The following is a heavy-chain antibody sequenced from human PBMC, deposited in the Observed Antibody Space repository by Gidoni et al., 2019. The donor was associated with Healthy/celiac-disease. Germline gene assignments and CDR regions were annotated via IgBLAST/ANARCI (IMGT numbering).Heavy chain of an antibody. Sequence: QAQPQESGPGLVKPSGTLSLPCAVAGGSLSSSNWWSWVRQPPGKGLEWIGDIYHSGSTTYNPSLKSLVTISVDKSNNQFSLKPSSVTASDTAVYYCARGYGWFDPWVHGTLVTVSS. D-gene: IGHD5-18*01. V-gene: IGHV4-4*02. CDR1: GGSLSSSNW. CDR2: IYHSGST. J-gene: IGHJ5*02. CDR3: ARGYGWFDP.